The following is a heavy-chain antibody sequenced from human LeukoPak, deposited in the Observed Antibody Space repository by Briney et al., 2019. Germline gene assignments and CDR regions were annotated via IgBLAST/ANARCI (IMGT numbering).Heavy chain of an antibody. D-gene: IGHD3-9*01. V-gene: IGHV4-39*07. CDR3: ARPSLTYYDILTGYNMEV. J-gene: IGHJ4*02. CDR2: IYYSGST. CDR1: GGSISSSSYY. Sequence: SETLSLTCTVSGGSISSSSYYWGWIRQPPGKGLEWIGSIYYSGSTYYNPSLKSRVTISVDTSKNQFSLKLSSVTAADTAVYYCARPSLTYYDILTGYNMEVWGQGTLVTVSS.